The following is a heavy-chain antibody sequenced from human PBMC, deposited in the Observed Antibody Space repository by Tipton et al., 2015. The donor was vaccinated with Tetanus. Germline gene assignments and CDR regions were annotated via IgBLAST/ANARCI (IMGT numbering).Heavy chain of an antibody. J-gene: IGHJ5*02. CDR2: IYYTGST. CDR1: GGSINPYY. V-gene: IGHV4-59*01. Sequence: TLSLTCTVSGGSINPYYWSWIRQPPGKGLEWIGYIYYTGSTKSNPSLQSRVTISIDTSKNQFSLKLNSVTAADMAVYYCARGFQERWQKSGWFDPWGQGTLVTVSS. CDR3: ARGFQERWQKSGWFDP. D-gene: IGHD5-24*01.